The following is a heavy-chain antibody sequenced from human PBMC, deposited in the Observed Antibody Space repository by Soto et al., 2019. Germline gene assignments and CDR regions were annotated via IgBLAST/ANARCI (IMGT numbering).Heavy chain of an antibody. J-gene: IGHJ4*02. CDR1: GFTFGDYA. CDR2: ITGKAYGGTT. CDR3: SRVPPNNRGAPLDY. Sequence: GGSLRLSCTASGFTFGDYAMIWFRQAPGKGLEWVGFITGKAYGGTTEYAASVKGRFTISRDDSKSIAYLQMNSLKTDDTAVYYCSRVPPNNRGAPLDYWGQGTLVTVSS. V-gene: IGHV3-49*03. D-gene: IGHD3-10*01.